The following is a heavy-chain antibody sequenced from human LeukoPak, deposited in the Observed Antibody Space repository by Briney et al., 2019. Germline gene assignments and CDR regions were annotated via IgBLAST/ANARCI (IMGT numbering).Heavy chain of an antibody. Sequence: PGGSLSLSCAPSLFSLRHQWMLLLGQAPGKGLEWVAVIWNDGSNKYYADSVKGRFTIFRDNSKTTLYLQMNSLRAEDTAVYFCTIQQGAVLHWRQRTLVTVSS. CDR2: IWNDGSNK. D-gene: IGHD2-21*01. CDR3: TIQQGAVLH. CDR1: LFSLRHQW. V-gene: IGHV3-33*01. J-gene: IGHJ4*02.